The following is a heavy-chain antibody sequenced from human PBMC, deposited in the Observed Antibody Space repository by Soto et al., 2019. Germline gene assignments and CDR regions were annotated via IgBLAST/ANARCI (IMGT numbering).Heavy chain of an antibody. CDR1: GGTFSSYA. V-gene: IGHV1-69*01. CDR2: IIPIFGTA. Sequence: QVQLVQSGAEVKKPGSSVKVSCKASGGTFSSYAISWVRQAPGQGLEWMGGIIPIFGTANYAQKFQGRVTITADESTSTDYMELSSLRSEDTAVYYCARERVDSSWPNYYYYYGMDVWGQGTTVTVSS. D-gene: IGHD6-13*01. J-gene: IGHJ6*02. CDR3: ARERVDSSWPNYYYYYGMDV.